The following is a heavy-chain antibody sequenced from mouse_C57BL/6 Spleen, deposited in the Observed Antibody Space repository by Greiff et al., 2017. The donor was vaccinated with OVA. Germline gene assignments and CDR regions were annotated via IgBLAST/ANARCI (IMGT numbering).Heavy chain of an antibody. CDR3: ARLYDGYPYYAMDY. CDR2: ISSGGSYT. J-gene: IGHJ4*01. Sequence: EVQLVESGGDLVKPGGSLKLSCAASGFTFSSYGMSWVRQTPDKRLEWVATISSGGSYTYYPDSVKGRFTISRDNAKNTLFLQMTSLRSEDTAMYYCARLYDGYPYYAMDYWGQGTSVTVSS. V-gene: IGHV5-6*01. D-gene: IGHD2-3*01. CDR1: GFTFSSYG.